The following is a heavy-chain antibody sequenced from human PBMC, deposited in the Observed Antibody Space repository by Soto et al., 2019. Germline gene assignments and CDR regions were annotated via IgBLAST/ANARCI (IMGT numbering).Heavy chain of an antibody. J-gene: IGHJ4*02. CDR3: AKDTYSSSWYF. V-gene: IGHV3-23*01. Sequence: QPGGSLRLSCAGSGFTFSSYAMTWVRQAPGKGLEWVSSISDSGSHTYYADSVKGRFTISRDNSKNTLYLQMNSLRVEDTAVYYCAKDTYSSSWYFWGQGTLVTVPQ. D-gene: IGHD6-13*01. CDR2: ISDSGSHT. CDR1: GFTFSSYA.